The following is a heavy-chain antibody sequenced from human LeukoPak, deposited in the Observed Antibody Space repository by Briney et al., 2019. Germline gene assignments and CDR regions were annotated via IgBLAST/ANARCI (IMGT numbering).Heavy chain of an antibody. CDR1: GFTFSSYA. Sequence: GGTLRLSCAASGFTFSSYAMTWVRQAPGKGLKWVSAISGSGGSTYYTDSVKGRFTISRDNSKNTLYLQMNSLRAEDTAVYYCAKPAKTDYADYWGQGTLVTVSS. CDR3: AKPAKTDYADY. D-gene: IGHD1-14*01. V-gene: IGHV3-23*01. J-gene: IGHJ4*02. CDR2: ISGSGGST.